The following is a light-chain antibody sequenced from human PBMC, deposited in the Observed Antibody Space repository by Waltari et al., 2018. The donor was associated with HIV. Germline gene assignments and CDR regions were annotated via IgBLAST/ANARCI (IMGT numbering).Light chain of an antibody. V-gene: IGLV2-8*01. CDR2: GVN. J-gene: IGLJ1*01. CDR3: SSYGDNNKYF. Sequence: QSALTQPPSASESLGQSVTISCTGTSSDVGDYDYVSWYQQHPGKAPKLLIFGVNRRPSGVHDRFSGSKSGTTASLTVSGLQAEDEADYYCSSYGDNNKYFFGTGTKVTVL. CDR1: SSDVGDYDY.